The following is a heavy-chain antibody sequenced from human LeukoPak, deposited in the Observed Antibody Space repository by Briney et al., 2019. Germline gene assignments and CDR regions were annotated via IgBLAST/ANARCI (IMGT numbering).Heavy chain of an antibody. J-gene: IGHJ4*02. CDR1: GVTLSPYG. Sequence: PGMSLRTPCAASGVTLSPYGMHWVRQAPGKGLEWVAVISYEGGTQHYADSVKGRFIISRDNPRNTLYLQMNILRTEDTAVYYCAKEGTPQVSTWYDYWGQGTQVIVSS. CDR3: AKEGTPQVSTWYDY. D-gene: IGHD2-2*01. CDR2: ISYEGGTQ. V-gene: IGHV3-30*18.